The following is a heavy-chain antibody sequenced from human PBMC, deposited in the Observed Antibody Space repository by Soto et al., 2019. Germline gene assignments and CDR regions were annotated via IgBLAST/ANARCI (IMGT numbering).Heavy chain of an antibody. CDR1: GYIFSLYS. V-gene: IGHV1-18*01. D-gene: IGHD3-9*01. CDR3: ARGMGLAADFDF. J-gene: IGHJ4*02. Sequence: QVHLVQSGAEVKKPGAPVKVSCKTSGYIFSLYSISWVRQAPGQGLEWMGWISGYNGNTNYVQNFQDRVTMTTDTSTSTAYMELRSLRSDDTAVYYCARGMGLAADFDFWGQGTLVTVSS. CDR2: ISGYNGNT.